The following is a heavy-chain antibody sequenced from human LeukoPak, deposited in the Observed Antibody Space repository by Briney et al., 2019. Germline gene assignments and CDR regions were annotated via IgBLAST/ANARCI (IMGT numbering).Heavy chain of an antibody. Sequence: QAGGSLRLSCAASGFTFDDYAMHWVRQAPGKGLGWVSGINWNSGNIGYADSVKGRFTISRDNAKNSLYLQMNSLRAEDTALYYCSRSSSWYFPFDYWGQGTLVTVSS. D-gene: IGHD6-13*01. V-gene: IGHV3-9*01. CDR2: INWNSGNI. CDR3: SRSSSWYFPFDY. J-gene: IGHJ4*02. CDR1: GFTFDDYA.